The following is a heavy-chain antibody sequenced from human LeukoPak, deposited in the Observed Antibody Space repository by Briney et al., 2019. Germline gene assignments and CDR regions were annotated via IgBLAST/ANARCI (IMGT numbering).Heavy chain of an antibody. CDR1: GGSISSYY. J-gene: IGHJ4*02. Sequence: SDTLSLTCTVSGGSISSYYWSWIRQPPGKGLEWIGYIYYSGSTNYNPSLKSRVTISVDTSKNQFALKLSSVTAADKAAYYCASSYQPLLSPFDYWGQGTLVTVSS. CDR3: ASSYQPLLSPFDY. D-gene: IGHD2-2*01. CDR2: IYYSGST. V-gene: IGHV4-59*08.